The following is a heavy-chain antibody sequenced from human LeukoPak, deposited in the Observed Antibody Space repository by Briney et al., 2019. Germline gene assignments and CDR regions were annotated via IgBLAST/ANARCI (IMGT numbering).Heavy chain of an antibody. J-gene: IGHJ4*02. CDR2: INPNSGGT. V-gene: IGHV1-2*02. D-gene: IGHD3-10*01. Sequence: ASVKVSCKASGYTFTGYYMHWVRQATGQGLEWMGWINPNSGGTNYAQKFQGRVTMTRDTSISTAYMELSRLRSDDTAVYYCAGTGITMVRGESDQIDYWGQGTLVTVSS. CDR1: GYTFTGYY. CDR3: AGTGITMVRGESDQIDY.